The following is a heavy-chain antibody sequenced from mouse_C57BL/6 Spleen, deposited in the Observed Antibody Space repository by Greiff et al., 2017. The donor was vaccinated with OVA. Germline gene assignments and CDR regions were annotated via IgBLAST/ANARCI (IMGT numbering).Heavy chain of an antibody. J-gene: IGHJ2*01. CDR1: GYTFTSYW. D-gene: IGHD1-1*01. CDR3: ARITTVVAHFDY. V-gene: IGHV1-55*01. CDR2: IYPGSGST. Sequence: QVQLQQPGAELVKPGASVKMSCKASGYTFTSYWITWVKQRPGQGLEWIGDIYPGSGSTNYNEKFKSKATLTVDTSSSTASMQLSSLTSEDSAVYYCARITTVVAHFDYWGQGTTLTVSA.